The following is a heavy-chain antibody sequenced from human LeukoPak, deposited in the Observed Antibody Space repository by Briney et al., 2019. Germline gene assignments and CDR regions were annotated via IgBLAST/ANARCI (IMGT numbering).Heavy chain of an antibody. D-gene: IGHD2-21*02. V-gene: IGHV4-34*01. CDR2: INHSGST. CDR1: GGSFSGYY. CDR3: ASLGCGGDCYLTETTFDY. J-gene: IGHJ4*02. Sequence: SEALSLTCAVYGGSFSGYYWSWIRQPPGKGLEWIGEINHSGSTNYNPSLKSRVTISVDTSKNQFSLKLSSVTAADTAVYYCASLGCGGDCYLTETTFDYWGQGTLVTASS.